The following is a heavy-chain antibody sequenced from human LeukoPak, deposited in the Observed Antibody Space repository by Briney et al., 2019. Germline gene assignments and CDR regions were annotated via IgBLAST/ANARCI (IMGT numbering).Heavy chain of an antibody. CDR3: ARAVVVGGYYRVYFDY. Sequence: ASVRVSCAASGYTFTGYYMYWVRQAPGQGLEWLGWINPNSGVTSYAQKFQGRVTMTRDTSISTAYMELSRLTSDDTAVYYCARAVVVGGYYRVYFDYWGQGTLVTVSS. J-gene: IGHJ4*02. V-gene: IGHV1-2*02. CDR2: INPNSGVT. D-gene: IGHD3-3*01. CDR1: GYTFTGYY.